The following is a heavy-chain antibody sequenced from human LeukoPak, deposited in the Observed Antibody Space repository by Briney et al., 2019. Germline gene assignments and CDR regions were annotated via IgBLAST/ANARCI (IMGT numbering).Heavy chain of an antibody. D-gene: IGHD3-9*01. V-gene: IGHV1-18*01. CDR2: ISTYNGNT. Sequence: ASVKVSCKASGYTFSSYGITWVRQAPGQGLEWMGWISTYNGNTHHAQKLQGRVTMTTDTSTSTAYMELRSLRSDDTAVYYCARDTYYDILTGYYHFDYWGQGTPVTVSS. J-gene: IGHJ4*02. CDR1: GYTFSSYG. CDR3: ARDTYYDILTGYYHFDY.